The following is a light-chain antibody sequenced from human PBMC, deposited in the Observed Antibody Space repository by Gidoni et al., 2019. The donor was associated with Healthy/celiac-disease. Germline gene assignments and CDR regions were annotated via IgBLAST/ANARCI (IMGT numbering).Light chain of an antibody. V-gene: IGKV4-1*01. CDR3: QQYYSTPLT. CDR1: QSVLYSSNNKNY. CDR2: WAS. Sequence: DIVMTQSPDSLAVSLGERATINCKSSQSVLYSSNNKNYLAWYQQKPGQPPKLLIYWASTRESGVPDRFSGRGFGTDFNFTISSLQAEDVAVYYCQQYYSTPLTFGGGTKVEIK. J-gene: IGKJ4*01.